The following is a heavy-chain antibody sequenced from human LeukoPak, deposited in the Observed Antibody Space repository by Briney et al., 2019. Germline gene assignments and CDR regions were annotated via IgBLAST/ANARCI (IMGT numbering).Heavy chain of an antibody. Sequence: GGSLRLSCAASGFTFSSYGMHWVRQAPGKGLEWVAVISYDGSNKYYADSVKGRFTISRDNSKNTLYLQMNSLRAEDTAVYYCAKGPTGYSSSWSDYWGQGTLVTVSS. J-gene: IGHJ4*02. D-gene: IGHD6-13*01. CDR1: GFTFSSYG. CDR3: AKGPTGYSSSWSDY. CDR2: ISYDGSNK. V-gene: IGHV3-30*18.